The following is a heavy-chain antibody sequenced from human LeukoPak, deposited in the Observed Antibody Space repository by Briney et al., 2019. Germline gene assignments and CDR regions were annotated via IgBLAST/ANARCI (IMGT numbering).Heavy chain of an antibody. J-gene: IGHJ5*01. CDR3: ARDDATSGGGLAS. Sequence: PGGSLRLSCAASVFTVRGTHMRWVRQAPGEGLEWVSAMYTGGTTYYADSVTGRFIVSRDTSRNTLFLHMNSLRAEDTAVYYCARDDATSGGGLASWGQGTLVIVSS. D-gene: IGHD3-16*01. CDR2: MYTGGTT. CDR1: VFTVRGTH. V-gene: IGHV3-53*01.